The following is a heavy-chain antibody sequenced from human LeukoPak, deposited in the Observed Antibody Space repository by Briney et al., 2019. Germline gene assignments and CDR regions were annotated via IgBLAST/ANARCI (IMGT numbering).Heavy chain of an antibody. CDR2: IYYSGST. CDR1: GGSLSNSSSY. V-gene: IGHV4-39*01. CDR3: ARGGEWFDP. D-gene: IGHD2-15*01. J-gene: IGHJ5*02. Sequence: PSETLSLTCTVSGGSLSNSSSYWGWIRQPPGTGLEWIGSIYYSGSTYYNPSLKSRFTISVDTSKNQFSLKLSSVTAADTAVYDCARGGEWFDPWGQGTLVTVSS.